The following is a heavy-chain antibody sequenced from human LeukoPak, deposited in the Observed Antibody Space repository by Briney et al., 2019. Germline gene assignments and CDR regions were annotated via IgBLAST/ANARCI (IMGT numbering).Heavy chain of an antibody. V-gene: IGHV3-23*01. J-gene: IGHJ4*02. D-gene: IGHD3-10*01. Sequence: PGGSLRLSCAASGFTFSSYAMSWVRQATGKGLEWVSAISGSGGSSYYADSVKGRFTISRDNSKNTLYLQMNSLRAEDTAVYYCAKDRGVGELLLIDYWGQGTLVTVSS. CDR3: AKDRGVGELLLIDY. CDR2: ISGSGGSS. CDR1: GFTFSSYA.